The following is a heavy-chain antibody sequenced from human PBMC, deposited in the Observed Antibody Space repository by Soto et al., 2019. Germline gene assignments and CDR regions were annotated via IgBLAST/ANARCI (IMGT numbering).Heavy chain of an antibody. CDR2: INPNSGGT. CDR1: GYTFTGYY. CDR3: AKDRYTWFGFFDY. D-gene: IGHD3-10*01. J-gene: IGHJ4*02. V-gene: IGHV1-2*02. Sequence: ASVKVSCKASGYTFTGYYMHWVRQAPGQGLEWMGWINPNSGGTNYAQKFQGRVTMTRDTSISTAYMGLSRLRAEDTAVYYCAKDRYTWFGFFDYWGQGTLVTVSS.